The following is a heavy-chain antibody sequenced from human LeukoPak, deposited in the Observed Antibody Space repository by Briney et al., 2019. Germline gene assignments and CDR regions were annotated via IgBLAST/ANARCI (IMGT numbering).Heavy chain of an antibody. Sequence: GGSLRLSCAASGFTFSDHNMDWVRQAPGKGLEWVGRSRNKANSYTTEYAASVKGRFTFSRDDSKNSLYLQMNSLRAEDTAVYYCTRDPLDIWGQGTMVTVSS. CDR3: TRDPLDI. CDR1: GFTFSDHN. J-gene: IGHJ3*02. CDR2: SRNKANSYTT. V-gene: IGHV3-72*01.